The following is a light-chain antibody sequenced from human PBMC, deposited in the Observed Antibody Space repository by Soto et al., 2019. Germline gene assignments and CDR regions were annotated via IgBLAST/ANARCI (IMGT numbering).Light chain of an antibody. CDR1: SSDIGSYNY. V-gene: IGLV2-14*03. Sequence: QSALTQPASVSGSPGQSITISCSGSSSDIGSYNYVSWYQQHPGKAPKLMIYDVTNRPSGVSDRFSGSKSGDTASLTISGLQADDEADYYCSSYTTTTTLVVFGGGPKVTVL. CDR2: DVT. CDR3: SSYTTTTTLVV. J-gene: IGLJ2*01.